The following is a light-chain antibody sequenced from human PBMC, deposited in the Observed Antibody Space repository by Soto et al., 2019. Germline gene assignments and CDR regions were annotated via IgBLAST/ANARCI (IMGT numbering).Light chain of an antibody. CDR3: HHYTRT. J-gene: IGKJ1*01. CDR1: QSISNY. V-gene: IGKV1-39*01. CDR2: DAS. Sequence: DIQMTQSPSSLSASVGDRVTITCRASQSISNYLNWYQQKPGKAPKLLIYDASSLEVGVPSRFSGSGSGTEFTLTISSLQPDDFATYYCHHYTRTFGQGNKVDIK.